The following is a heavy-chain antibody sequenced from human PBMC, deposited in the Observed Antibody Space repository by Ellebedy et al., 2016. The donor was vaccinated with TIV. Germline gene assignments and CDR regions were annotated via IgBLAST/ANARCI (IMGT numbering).Heavy chain of an antibody. D-gene: IGHD1-26*01. Sequence: AASVKVSCKASGYHFTSYAMSWVRQAPGQGPEWMGWISTYNGNAKYAQKFQGWVTMTRDTSISTAYMELSRLRSDDTAVYYCARDPGGSYPLDYWGQGTLVTVSS. J-gene: IGHJ4*02. CDR1: GYHFTSYA. V-gene: IGHV1-18*01. CDR2: ISTYNGNA. CDR3: ARDPGGSYPLDY.